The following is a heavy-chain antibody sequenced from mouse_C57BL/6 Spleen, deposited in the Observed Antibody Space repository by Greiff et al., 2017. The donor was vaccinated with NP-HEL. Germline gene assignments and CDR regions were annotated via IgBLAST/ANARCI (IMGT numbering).Heavy chain of an antibody. D-gene: IGHD1-1*01. V-gene: IGHV5-9-1*02. CDR1: GFTFSSYA. CDR3: TRVYGSSAWFAY. Sequence: EVKLMESGEGLVKPGGSLKLSCAASGFTFSSYAMSWVRQTPEKRLEWVAYISSGGDYIYYADTVKGRFTISRDNARNTLYLQMSSLKSEDTAMYYCTRVYGSSAWFAYWGQGTLVTVSA. J-gene: IGHJ3*01. CDR2: ISSGGDYI.